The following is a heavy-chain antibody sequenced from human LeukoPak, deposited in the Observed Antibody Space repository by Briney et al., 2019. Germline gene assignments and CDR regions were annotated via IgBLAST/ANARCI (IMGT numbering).Heavy chain of an antibody. CDR3: ARAREAPANVFPDH. CDR2: IWYDGSNK. V-gene: IGHV3-33*01. Sequence: GGSLRLSCAASGFTFSSYGMHWVRQAPGKGLEWVAVIWYDGSNKYYADSVKGRFTISRDNAENSLFLQMNSLRADDTGVYYCARAREAPANVFPDHWGQGVVVTVSS. D-gene: IGHD2-15*01. CDR1: GFTFSSYG. J-gene: IGHJ4*02.